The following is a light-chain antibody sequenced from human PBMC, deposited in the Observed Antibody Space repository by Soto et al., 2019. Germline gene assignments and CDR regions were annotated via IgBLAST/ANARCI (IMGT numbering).Light chain of an antibody. CDR2: EVS. CDR3: SSYTTNSTLV. J-gene: IGLJ1*01. CDR1: SSDVGFYNY. Sequence: QSALTQPASVSGSPGQSIAISCTGSSSDVGFYNYVSWYQQHPGEVPKLIIFEVSNRPSGVSNRFSGSKSGNTASLTISGLQAEDEADYYCSSYTTNSTLVFGTGTKVTVL. V-gene: IGLV2-14*01.